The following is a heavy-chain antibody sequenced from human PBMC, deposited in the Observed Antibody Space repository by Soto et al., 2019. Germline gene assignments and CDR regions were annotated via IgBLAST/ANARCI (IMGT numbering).Heavy chain of an antibody. D-gene: IGHD4-17*01. CDR2: TSYDGRTN. Sequence: QVPLVESGGGVVQPGRSLRLSFAASGFTFSRYTMHWVRQAPGKGLEWVAVTSYDGRTNYYADSVKGRFTISRDNCKNILYLQIDYPRAEYTAVYYCAKDGGFDYGFWYFDLWGRGTLVTVSS. CDR3: AKDGGFDYGFWYFDL. V-gene: IGHV3-30*04. CDR1: GFTFSRYT. J-gene: IGHJ2*01.